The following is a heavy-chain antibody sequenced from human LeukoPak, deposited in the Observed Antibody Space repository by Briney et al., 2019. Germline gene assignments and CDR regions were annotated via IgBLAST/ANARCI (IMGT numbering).Heavy chain of an antibody. CDR3: ARAGNGILTGYFQNWYFDL. V-gene: IGHV3-23*01. D-gene: IGHD3-9*01. Sequence: GGSLRLSCAASGFTFSSSAMSWVRQAPGKGLEWVSSISSSGGSTYYADSVKGRFTVSRDNSENTLYLQMNSLRGEDTAVYYCARAGNGILTGYFQNWYFDLWGRGTLVTVSS. CDR2: ISSSGGST. CDR1: GFTFSSSA. J-gene: IGHJ2*01.